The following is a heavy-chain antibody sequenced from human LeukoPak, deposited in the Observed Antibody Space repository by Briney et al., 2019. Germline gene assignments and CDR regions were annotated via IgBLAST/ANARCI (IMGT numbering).Heavy chain of an antibody. J-gene: IGHJ4*02. CDR2: IYYSGST. D-gene: IGHD3-16*01. Sequence: SETLSLTCTVSGGSISSSTYYWGSIRRPPGKGLEWIGSIYYSGSTYYNPSLKSRVTVSVDTSKNQLSLNLSSVTAADTAVYYCVRGSTLRHYQYWGQGTLVTVSS. CDR1: GGSISSSTYY. CDR3: VRGSTLRHYQY. V-gene: IGHV4-39*01.